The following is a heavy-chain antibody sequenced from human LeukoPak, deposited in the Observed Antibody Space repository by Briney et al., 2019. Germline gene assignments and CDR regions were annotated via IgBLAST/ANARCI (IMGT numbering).Heavy chain of an antibody. D-gene: IGHD4-17*01. CDR1: GGSISSSSYY. J-gene: IGHJ1*01. Sequence: SETLSLTCTVSGGSISSSSYYWGWIRQPPGKGLEWIGSIYYSGSTYYNPSLKSRVTISVDTSKNQFSLKLSSVTAADTAVYYCATLPSRTLRPHRFQHWGQGTLVTVSS. V-gene: IGHV4-39*01. CDR2: IYYSGST. CDR3: ATLPSRTLRPHRFQH.